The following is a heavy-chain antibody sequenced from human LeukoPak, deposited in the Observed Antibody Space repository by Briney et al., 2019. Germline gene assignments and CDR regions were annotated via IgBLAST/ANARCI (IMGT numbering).Heavy chain of an antibody. V-gene: IGHV1-18*01. Sequence: GASVKVSCKASGYTFTSYGISWVRQAPGQGLEWMGWISAYNGNTNYAQKLQGRVTMTTDTSTSTAYMELSSLRSEDTAVYYCGYDSSGYYYDYWGQGTLVTVSS. J-gene: IGHJ4*02. CDR3: GYDSSGYYYDY. D-gene: IGHD3-22*01. CDR1: GYTFTSYG. CDR2: ISAYNGNT.